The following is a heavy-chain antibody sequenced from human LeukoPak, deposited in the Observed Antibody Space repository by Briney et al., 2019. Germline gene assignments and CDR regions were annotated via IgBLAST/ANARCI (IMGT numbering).Heavy chain of an antibody. Sequence: GGSLRLSCAASGFSFNTYGMHWVRQPPGTGLEWVAVISYDGSYKYYANSVKGRFTISRDNAKNTLYLQMSSLKADDTAVYYCARSTITPVTNWFDPWGQGTLVTVSS. CDR2: ISYDGSYK. CDR1: GFSFNTYG. CDR3: ARSTITPVTNWFDP. D-gene: IGHD1-26*01. J-gene: IGHJ5*02. V-gene: IGHV3-30*03.